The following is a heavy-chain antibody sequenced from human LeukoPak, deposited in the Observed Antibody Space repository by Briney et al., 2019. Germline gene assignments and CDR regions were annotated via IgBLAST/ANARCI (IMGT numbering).Heavy chain of an antibody. D-gene: IGHD3-9*01. Sequence: PGWSLRLSCAASGFTYSSYWMSWVRQPPGKGLEWVANIKQDGSEKYYVDSVKGRFTISRDNAKNPLYLQMNSLRAEDTAVYYCARDLPGYDILTGYPSIYYGMDVWGQGTTVTVSS. CDR2: IKQDGSEK. CDR3: ARDLPGYDILTGYPSIYYGMDV. V-gene: IGHV3-7*01. CDR1: GFTYSSYW. J-gene: IGHJ6*02.